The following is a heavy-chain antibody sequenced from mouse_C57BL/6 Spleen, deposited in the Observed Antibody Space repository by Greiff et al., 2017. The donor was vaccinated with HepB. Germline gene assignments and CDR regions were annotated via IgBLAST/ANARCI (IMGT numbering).Heavy chain of an antibody. Sequence: VQLQQPGAELVKPGASVKLSCKASGYTFTSYWMQWVKQRPGQGLEWIGEIDPSDSYTNYNQKFKGKATLTVDTSSSTAYMQLSSLTSEDSAVYYCARAETFAYWGQGTLVTVSA. CDR3: ARAETFAY. CDR1: GYTFTSYW. CDR2: IDPSDSYT. J-gene: IGHJ3*01. V-gene: IGHV1-50*01.